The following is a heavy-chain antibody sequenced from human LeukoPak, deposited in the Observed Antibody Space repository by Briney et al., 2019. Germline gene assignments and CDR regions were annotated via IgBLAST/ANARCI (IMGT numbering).Heavy chain of an antibody. Sequence: GGSLRLSCAVSGFTFSSFGMHWVRQAPGEGLEWVAYIGYTGTDTYYADSVKGRFTISRDNSKNTVHLQVNSLRAADTALYSCARDLTERKYYIAYWGQGTLVTVSS. CDR3: ARDLTERKYYIAY. J-gene: IGHJ4*02. CDR2: IGYTGTDT. V-gene: IGHV3-30*02. D-gene: IGHD2-8*02. CDR1: GFTFSSFG.